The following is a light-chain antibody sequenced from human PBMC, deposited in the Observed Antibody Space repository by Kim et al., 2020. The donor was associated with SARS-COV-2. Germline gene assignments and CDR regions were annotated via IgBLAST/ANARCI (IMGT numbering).Light chain of an antibody. Sequence: ASVGDQVTLPGRAGKGLSNALAWYQHKTGKAPKLLVYGATTLQSGVPSRFSGSGSGTEYTLTISSLQPEDLGTFYCQQSYGIPWTFGQGTKVDIK. CDR1: KGLSNA. J-gene: IGKJ1*01. CDR2: GAT. CDR3: QQSYGIPWT. V-gene: IGKV1-NL1*01.